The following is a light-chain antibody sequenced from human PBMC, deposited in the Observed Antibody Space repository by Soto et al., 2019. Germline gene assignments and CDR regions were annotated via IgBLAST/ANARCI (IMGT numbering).Light chain of an antibody. J-gene: IGKJ5*01. CDR2: AAS. Sequence: DIQLTQSPSFLSASVGDRVTITCRASQGINNYLAWYQQKAGKAPKLLIYAASTLQSGVPSRFSGSGSGTEFTLTISSLQPEDFATYYCQQVNSYPITFDQGTRLEIK. CDR3: QQVNSYPIT. V-gene: IGKV1-9*01. CDR1: QGINNY.